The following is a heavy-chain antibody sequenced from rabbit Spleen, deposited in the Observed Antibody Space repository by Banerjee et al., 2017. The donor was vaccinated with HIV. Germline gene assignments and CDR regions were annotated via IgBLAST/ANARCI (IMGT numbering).Heavy chain of an antibody. CDR3: ARDTGSSFSSYGMDL. CDR1: GVSFSSSSY. V-gene: IGHV1S40*01. Sequence: QSLQESGGGLFQPGASLTLTCTASGVSFSSSSYLCWVRQAPGKGLEWIACIDSGSSGFTYFATWAKGRFTCSKTSSTTVTLQMTRLTAADTATYFCARDTGSSFSSYGMDLWGQGTLVTVS. D-gene: IGHD8-1*01. J-gene: IGHJ6*01. CDR2: IDSGSSGFT.